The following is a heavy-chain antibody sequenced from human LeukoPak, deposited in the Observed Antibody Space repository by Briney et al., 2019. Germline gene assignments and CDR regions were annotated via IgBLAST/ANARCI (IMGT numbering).Heavy chain of an antibody. CDR3: ARAVRNYYDSSGPTLHAFDI. CDR1: GGSISSYY. J-gene: IGHJ3*02. V-gene: IGHV4-59*08. CDR2: IYYSGST. D-gene: IGHD3-22*01. Sequence: SETLSLTCTVSGGSISSYYWSWIRQPPGKGLEWIGYIYYSGSTYYNPSLKSRVTISVDTSKNQFSLKLSSVTAADTAVYYCARAVRNYYDSSGPTLHAFDIWGQGTMVTVSS.